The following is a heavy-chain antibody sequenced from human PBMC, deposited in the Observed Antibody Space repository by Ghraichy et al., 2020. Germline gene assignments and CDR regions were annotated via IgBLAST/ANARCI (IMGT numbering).Heavy chain of an antibody. J-gene: IGHJ5*02. V-gene: IGHV3-21*01. CDR3: ARAADYDSIWGSYRLYDWFDP. Sequence: GGSLRLSCAASGFTFSSYTMNWVRQAPGKGLEWVSSISSSNYIYYADSVKGRFTISRDNAKNSLYLQMNSLRAEDTAVYYCARAADYDSIWGSYRLYDWFDPWGQGTLVTVSS. D-gene: IGHD3-16*02. CDR1: GFTFSSYT. CDR2: ISSSNYI.